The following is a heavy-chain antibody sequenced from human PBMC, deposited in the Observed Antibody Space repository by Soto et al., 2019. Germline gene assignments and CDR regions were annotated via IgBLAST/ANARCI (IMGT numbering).Heavy chain of an antibody. J-gene: IGHJ4*02. Sequence: EVQLVESGGGVVQPGGSLRLSCAASGITFSTYWLHWVRQVPGKGLVWVSRINSDGSETYYADSVKGRFTISRDNAKNTLYLQMNSLRPEDTDVYYCARVDSVQRRNALAYWGQGTLVTVSS. CDR3: ARVDSVQRRNALAY. V-gene: IGHV3-74*01. CDR2: INSDGSET. CDR1: GITFSTYW.